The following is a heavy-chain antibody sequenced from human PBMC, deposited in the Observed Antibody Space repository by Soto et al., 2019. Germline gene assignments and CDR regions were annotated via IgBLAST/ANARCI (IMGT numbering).Heavy chain of an antibody. CDR1: GYRFTTNW. D-gene: IGHD6-13*01. V-gene: IGHV5-51*01. CDR2: IFPGDSDT. CDR3: ARLIGSSSWFDS. J-gene: IGHJ5*01. Sequence: PGESLKISYKASGYRFTTNWIAWVRQKPGKGLEWMGSIFPGDSDTRYSPSFHGQVTISADESISTAYLQWGSLKASDSAMYYCARLIGSSSWFDSWGQGALVTVSS.